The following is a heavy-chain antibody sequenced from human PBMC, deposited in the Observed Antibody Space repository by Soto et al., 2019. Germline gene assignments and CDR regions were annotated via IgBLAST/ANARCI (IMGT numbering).Heavy chain of an antibody. CDR2: IYPGDSDT. CDR1: GYSFTSYW. CDR3: ARQGPYYYDSSGYPNWFDP. V-gene: IGHV5-51*01. D-gene: IGHD3-22*01. Sequence: GESLKISCKGSGYSFTSYWIGWVRQMPGKGLEWMGIIYPGDSDTRYSPSFQGQVTISADKSISTAYLQWSSLKASDTAMYYWARQGPYYYDSSGYPNWFDPWGQGTLVTVSS. J-gene: IGHJ5*02.